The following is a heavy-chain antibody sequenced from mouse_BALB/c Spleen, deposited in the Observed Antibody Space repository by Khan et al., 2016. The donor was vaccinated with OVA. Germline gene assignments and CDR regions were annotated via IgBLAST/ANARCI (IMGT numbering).Heavy chain of an antibody. J-gene: IGHJ1*01. D-gene: IGHD1-1*02. V-gene: IGHV9-3-1*01. Sequence: QIQLVQSGAEVKKPGETVKISCKASGYSFTNYGMNWVRQAPGKGLKWMGWINTYTGEPTYADDFKGRFAFSLETSASTAYLQINNLKNKDTATYFCASGGYWYFDVWGAGTTVTVSS. CDR1: GYSFTNYG. CDR3: ASGGYWYFDV. CDR2: INTYTGEP.